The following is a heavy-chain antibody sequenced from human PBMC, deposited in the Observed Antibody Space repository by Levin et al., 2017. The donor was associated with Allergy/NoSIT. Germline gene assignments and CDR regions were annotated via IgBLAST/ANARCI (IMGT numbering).Heavy chain of an antibody. J-gene: IGHJ3*02. CDR1: GFTFSSYG. D-gene: IGHD6-19*01. CDR2: ISSDGRKK. V-gene: IGHV3-30*18. CDR3: AKDVYGSGWYPLGNDAFEM. Sequence: GGSLRLSCAASGFTFSSYGMHWVRQAPGKGLEWVAVISSDGRKKFYADSVKVRFTISRDNSKNTLDLQMNSLRAEDTAVYYCAKDVYGSGWYPLGNDAFEMWGQGTKVSVSS.